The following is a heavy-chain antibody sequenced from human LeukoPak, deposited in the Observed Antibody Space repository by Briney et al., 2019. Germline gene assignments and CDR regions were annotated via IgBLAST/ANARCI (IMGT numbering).Heavy chain of an antibody. CDR2: FYYGGSS. D-gene: IGHD2-21*02. V-gene: IGHV4-59*11. Sequence: SETLSLTCSVSGGSISSHYWTWIRQPPGKGLEWIGYFYYGGSSNYNSSLKSRVTMSVDTSRSRFSLRLRSVTAADTAVYYCASRGADCGGDCYPNWYFDLWGRGTLVTVSS. J-gene: IGHJ2*01. CDR1: GGSISSHY. CDR3: ASRGADCGGDCYPNWYFDL.